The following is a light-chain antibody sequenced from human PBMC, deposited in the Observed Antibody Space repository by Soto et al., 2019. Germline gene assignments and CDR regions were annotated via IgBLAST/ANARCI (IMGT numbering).Light chain of an antibody. J-gene: IGKJ4*01. CDR2: DAS. Sequence: EIVMTQSPATLSSSPGDRATISCRASQSVRTYLDWYQQIPGQAPRLLIYDASSWATGVSARFSGSGSGTDFTLTISSLQPEDFAVYYCQQRSKSPRTFGGGTKVDI. CDR1: QSVRTY. CDR3: QQRSKSPRT. V-gene: IGKV3-11*01.